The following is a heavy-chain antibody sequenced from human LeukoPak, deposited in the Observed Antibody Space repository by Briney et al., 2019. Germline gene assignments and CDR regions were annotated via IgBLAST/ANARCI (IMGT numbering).Heavy chain of an antibody. CDR3: ARYCSGGSCRHYFDY. J-gene: IGHJ4*02. Sequence: SETLSLTCTVSGGSISSSSYYWGWIRQPPGKGLEWIGSIYYSGSTYYNPSLKSRVTISVDTSKNQFSLKLSSVTAADTAVYYCARYCSGGSCRHYFDYWGQGTLVTVSS. CDR1: GGSISSSSYY. CDR2: IYYSGST. V-gene: IGHV4-39*07. D-gene: IGHD2-15*01.